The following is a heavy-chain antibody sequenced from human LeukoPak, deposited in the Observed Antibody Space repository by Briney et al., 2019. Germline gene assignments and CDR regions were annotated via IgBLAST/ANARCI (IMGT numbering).Heavy chain of an antibody. CDR2: ISGSSDNT. CDR1: GFSISTYA. D-gene: IGHD6-6*01. V-gene: IGHV3-23*01. Sequence: GGSLRLSCAASGFSISTYAMNWVRQAQGKGLEWVSGISGSSDNTYYADSVKGRFTISRDNSKNTLSLQMSSLRADDTAVYYCAEHQASRPNWGQGTLVTVSS. J-gene: IGHJ4*02. CDR3: AEHQASRPN.